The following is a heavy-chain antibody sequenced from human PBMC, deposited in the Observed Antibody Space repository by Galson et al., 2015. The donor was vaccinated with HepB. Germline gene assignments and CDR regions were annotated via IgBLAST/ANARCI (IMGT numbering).Heavy chain of an antibody. D-gene: IGHD6-13*01. CDR2: MNPNSGNT. CDR3: ARGPAAAGTCWFDP. CDR1: GYTFTSYD. J-gene: IGHJ5*02. Sequence: SVKVSCKASGYTFTSYDINWVRQATGQGLEWMGWMNPNSGNTGYAQKFQGRVTMTRNTSISTAYMELSSLRSEDTAVYYCARGPAAAGTCWFDPWGQGTLVTVSS. V-gene: IGHV1-8*01.